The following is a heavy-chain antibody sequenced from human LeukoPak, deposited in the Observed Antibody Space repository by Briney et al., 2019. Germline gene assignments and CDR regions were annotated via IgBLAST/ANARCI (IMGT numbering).Heavy chain of an antibody. J-gene: IGHJ4*02. V-gene: IGHV1-69*05. D-gene: IGHD1-7*01. Sequence: AVNVSCKGSGGTFSSYAISWVRQPPGQGLEWVGGIIPIFGTANYAQKFQGRVTITTDESTSTAYMELSRLRSEDTAVYYCAREKQLGELEFDYWGQGTLVTVSS. CDR3: AREKQLGELEFDY. CDR1: GGTFSSYA. CDR2: IIPIFGTA.